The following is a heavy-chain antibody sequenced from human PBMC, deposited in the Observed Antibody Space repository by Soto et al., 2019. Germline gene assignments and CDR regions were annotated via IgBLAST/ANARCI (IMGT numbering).Heavy chain of an antibody. Sequence: PGGSLRLSCAASGFTFDDYAMHWVRQAPGKGLEWVSGISWNSGSIGYADSVKGRFTISRDNAKNSLYLQMNSLRAEDTALYYCAKDIGAARTPWFDPWGQGTLVTVAS. V-gene: IGHV3-9*01. D-gene: IGHD6-13*01. CDR3: AKDIGAARTPWFDP. CDR2: ISWNSGSI. J-gene: IGHJ5*02. CDR1: GFTFDDYA.